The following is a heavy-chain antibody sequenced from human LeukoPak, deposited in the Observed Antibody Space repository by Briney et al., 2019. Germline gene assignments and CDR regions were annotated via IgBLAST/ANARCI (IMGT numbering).Heavy chain of an antibody. CDR1: GFTFSSYA. J-gene: IGHJ4*02. CDR2: ISYDGSNK. CDR3: ASLAVAGTGNY. D-gene: IGHD6-19*01. Sequence: GRSLRLSCAASGFTFSSYAMHWVRQAPGKGLEWVAVISYDGSNKYYADSVKGRFTISRDNSKNTLYLQMNSLRAEDTAVYYCASLAVAGTGNYWGQGTLVTVSS. V-gene: IGHV3-30*04.